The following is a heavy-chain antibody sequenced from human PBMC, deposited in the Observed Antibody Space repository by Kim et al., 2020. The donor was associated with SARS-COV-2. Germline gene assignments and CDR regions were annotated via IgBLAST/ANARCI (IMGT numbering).Heavy chain of an antibody. J-gene: IGHJ4*02. V-gene: IGHV3-64D*08. D-gene: IGHD5-12*01. CDR2: IGPDGDTT. CDR3: LTTGYGGRLY. CDR1: GLTFSYYA. Sequence: GGSLRLSCSASGLTFSYYAMHWVRQAPGKGLEYIANIGPDGDTTYYAASVRGRFTISRDDSENSVYLQLTNLKAEDTAIYYCLTTGYGGRLYWGEGTQVTLST.